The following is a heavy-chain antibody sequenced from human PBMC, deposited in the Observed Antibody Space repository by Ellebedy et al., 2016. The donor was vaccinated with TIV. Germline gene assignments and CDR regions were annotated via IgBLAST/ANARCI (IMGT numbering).Heavy chain of an antibody. CDR1: GFTFTSYW. D-gene: IGHD3-22*01. J-gene: IGHJ6*02. Sequence: GGSLRLSCAASGFTFTSYWMSWVRQAPGKGLEWVANINQDGSRISYVDSVKGRFTISRDNAKNSVYLRMNTLRGEDTAVYHWVRDGAYGDYSPGYYGMDVWGQGTTVTVSS. V-gene: IGHV3-7*03. CDR2: INQDGSRI. CDR3: VRDGAYGDYSPGYYGMDV.